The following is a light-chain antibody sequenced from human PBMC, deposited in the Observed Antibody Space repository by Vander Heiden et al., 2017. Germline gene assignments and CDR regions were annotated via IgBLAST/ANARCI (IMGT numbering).Light chain of an antibody. J-gene: IGKJ5*01. Sequence: EIVLTQSPGTLSLSPGERATLSCRASQSISSSYLAWYRQKPGQGPRLLIYDASSRATGIPDRFSGSGSGTDFTLTITRLEPEDSAVYYCQQFGSSITFGQGTRLEIK. CDR3: QQFGSSIT. V-gene: IGKV3-20*01. CDR2: DAS. CDR1: QSISSSY.